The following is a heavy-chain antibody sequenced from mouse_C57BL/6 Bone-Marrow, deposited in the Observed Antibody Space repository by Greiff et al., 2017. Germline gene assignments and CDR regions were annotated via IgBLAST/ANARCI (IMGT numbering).Heavy chain of an antibody. D-gene: IGHD2-12*01. Sequence: QVQLQQPGAELVKPGASVKLSCKASGYTFTSYWMQWVKQRPGQGLEWMGEIDPLDSYTNYNQKFKGKATLTVDKSSSTAYMQLSSLTSEDSAVYYCARGDYSSFAYWGRGTLVTVSA. J-gene: IGHJ3*01. V-gene: IGHV1-50*01. CDR2: IDPLDSYT. CDR3: ARGDYSSFAY. CDR1: GYTFTSYW.